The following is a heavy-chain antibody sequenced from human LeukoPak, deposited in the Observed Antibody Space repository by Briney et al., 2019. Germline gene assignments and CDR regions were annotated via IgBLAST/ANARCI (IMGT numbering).Heavy chain of an antibody. Sequence: GASVKVSCKASGYTFTSYAMNWVRQAPGQGLEWMGWINTNTGNPTYAQGFTGRFVFSLDTSVSTAYLQISSLKAEDTAVYYCARGSGYCTNGVCYTDHYYYYYYMDVWGKGTTVTVSS. D-gene: IGHD2-8*01. CDR1: GYTFTSYA. CDR2: INTNTGNP. CDR3: ARGSGYCTNGVCYTDHYYYYYYMDV. V-gene: IGHV7-4-1*02. J-gene: IGHJ6*03.